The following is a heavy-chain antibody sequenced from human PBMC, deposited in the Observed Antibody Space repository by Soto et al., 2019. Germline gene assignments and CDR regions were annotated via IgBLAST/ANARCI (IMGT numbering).Heavy chain of an antibody. CDR1: GFTFTSSA. D-gene: IGHD3-22*01. J-gene: IGHJ3*02. V-gene: IGHV1-58*01. Sequence: GASVKVSCKASGFTFTSSAVQWVRQARGQRLEWIGWIVVGSGNTNYAQKFQERVTITRDMSTSTAYMELSSLRSEDTAVYYCAAKYYYDSSGYYYVAAGAFDIWGQGTMVTVSS. CDR3: AAKYYYDSSGYYYVAAGAFDI. CDR2: IVVGSGNT.